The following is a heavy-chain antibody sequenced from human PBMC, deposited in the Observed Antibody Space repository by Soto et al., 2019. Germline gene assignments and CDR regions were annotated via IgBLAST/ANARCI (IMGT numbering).Heavy chain of an antibody. CDR2: ISWNSGSI. J-gene: IGHJ6*02. D-gene: IGHD3-10*01. Sequence: PGGSLRLSCAASGFTFDDYAMHWVRQAPGKGLEWVSGISWNSGSIGYADSVKGRFTISRDNAKNSLYLQMNSLRAEDTAVYYCARAYGSWSYSYYYYYYGMDVCGQGTTVTVSS. CDR1: GFTFDDYA. V-gene: IGHV3-9*01. CDR3: ARAYGSWSYSYYYYYYGMDV.